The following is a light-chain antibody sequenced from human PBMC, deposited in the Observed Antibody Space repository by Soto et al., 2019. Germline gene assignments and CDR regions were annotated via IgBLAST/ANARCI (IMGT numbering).Light chain of an antibody. CDR2: INRDGSH. CDR1: SGHSSYA. CDR3: QTWGTGIRV. V-gene: IGLV4-69*01. Sequence: QPVLTQSPSASASLGASVKLTCTLSSGHSSYAIAWHQQQPEKGPRYLMKINRDGSHNKGDGIPDRFSGSSSGAERYLTISSLQSEDEADYYCQTWGTGIRVFGRGTKLTVL. J-gene: IGLJ2*01.